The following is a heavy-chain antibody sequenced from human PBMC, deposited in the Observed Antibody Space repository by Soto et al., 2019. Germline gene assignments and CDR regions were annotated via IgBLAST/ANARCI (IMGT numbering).Heavy chain of an antibody. Sequence: ASVKVSCKASGYTFTSYGISWVRQAPGQGLEWMGWISAYNGNTNYAQKLQGRVTMTTDTSTSTAYMELRSLRSDDTAVYYCARSTTVTTHYYYYYMDVWGKGTTVTVSS. CDR2: ISAYNGNT. D-gene: IGHD4-17*01. V-gene: IGHV1-18*01. J-gene: IGHJ6*03. CDR3: ARSTTVTTHYYYYYMDV. CDR1: GYTFTSYG.